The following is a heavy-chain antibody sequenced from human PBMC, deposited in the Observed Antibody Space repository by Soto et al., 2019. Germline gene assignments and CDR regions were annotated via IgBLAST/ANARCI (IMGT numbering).Heavy chain of an antibody. CDR3: ARAGPYYDILTGYYYGMDV. Sequence: ASVKVSCKASGYSFTDYHIHWVRQAPGQGLEWLGRINPKSGGTSTAQKFQGWVTMTRDTSISTAYMELSRLRSDDTAVYYCARAGPYYDILTGYYYGMDVWGQGTTVTVSS. CDR1: GYSFTDYH. CDR2: INPKSGGT. D-gene: IGHD3-9*01. J-gene: IGHJ6*02. V-gene: IGHV1-2*04.